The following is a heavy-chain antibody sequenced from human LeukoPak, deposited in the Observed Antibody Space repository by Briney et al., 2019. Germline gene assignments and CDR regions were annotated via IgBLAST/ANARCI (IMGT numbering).Heavy chain of an antibody. CDR2: ISTSGTNI. CDR1: GFTFSEYY. J-gene: IGHJ3*02. V-gene: IGHV3-11*01. D-gene: IGHD1-26*01. CDR3: ARGGSYLSAFDI. Sequence: GGSLRLSCAASGFTFSEYYISWIRQAPGRGLEWVSYISTSGTNIYYADSVKGRFTISRDNAKNSLFLQMNSLRAEDTAVYYCARGGSYLSAFDIWGQGTMVTVSS.